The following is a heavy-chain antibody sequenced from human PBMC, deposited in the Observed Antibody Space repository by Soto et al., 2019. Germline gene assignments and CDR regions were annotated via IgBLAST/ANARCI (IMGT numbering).Heavy chain of an antibody. D-gene: IGHD6-19*01. CDR2: SSGSGGTT. Sequence: EVQLLESGGGLVQTGGSLRLSCAAAGFTFKCYAMSWVRQPPGKGLEWVSGSSGSGGTTYHADSVKGRFTISRDNSKNTLYLQMNSLRVEDTAVYYCAKEPYSSFVLGTFHYWGQGALVTVSS. J-gene: IGHJ4*02. CDR1: GFTFKCYA. V-gene: IGHV3-23*01. CDR3: AKEPYSSFVLGTFHY.